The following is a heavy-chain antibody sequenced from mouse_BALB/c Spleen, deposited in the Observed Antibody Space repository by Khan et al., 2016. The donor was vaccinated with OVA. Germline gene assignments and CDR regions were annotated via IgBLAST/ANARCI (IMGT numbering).Heavy chain of an antibody. CDR2: IDPANGNT. J-gene: IGHJ2*01. CDR3: ARSNYYGYVNY. CDR1: GFNIKDTY. Sequence: VRLQQSGAELVKPGASVKLSCTASGFNIKDTYMHWVKQSPEQGLEWIGRIDPANGNTKYAPKFQGKATITADTSSNTAYLQLSSLTSEDTAVYYCARSNYYGYVNYWGQGTTLTVSS. V-gene: IGHV14-3*02. D-gene: IGHD1-2*01.